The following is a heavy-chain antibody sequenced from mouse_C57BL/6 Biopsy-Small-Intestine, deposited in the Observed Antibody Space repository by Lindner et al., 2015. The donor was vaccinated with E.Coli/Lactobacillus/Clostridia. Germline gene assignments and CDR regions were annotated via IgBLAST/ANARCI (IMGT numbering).Heavy chain of an antibody. CDR2: IYPGDGDT. CDR3: ARGDYGSSYGAMDY. D-gene: IGHD1-1*01. J-gene: IGHJ4*01. Sequence: VQLQESGAELVKPGASMKISCKVSGYSFSRYWMNWVKQGPGKGLEWIGQIYPGDGDTNYNGKFKGKATLTADKFSSTAYMHLSRLTSEDSAVYFCARGDYGSSYGAMDYWGQGTSVTVSS. CDR1: GYSFSRYW. V-gene: IGHV1-80*01.